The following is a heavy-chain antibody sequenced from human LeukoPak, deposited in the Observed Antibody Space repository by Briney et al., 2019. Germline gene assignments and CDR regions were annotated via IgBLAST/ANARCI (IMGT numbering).Heavy chain of an antibody. Sequence: GGSLRLSCAASGFIFEDYGMTWVRQAPGKGLEWVSGINGNGGSRGYADSVKARFTISRDNSKSTLSLQMNSLRAEDTAIYYCATYRQVLLPFESWGQGTLVTVSS. CDR1: GFIFEDYG. V-gene: IGHV3-20*04. J-gene: IGHJ4*02. CDR2: INGNGGSR. CDR3: ATYRQVLLPFES. D-gene: IGHD2-8*02.